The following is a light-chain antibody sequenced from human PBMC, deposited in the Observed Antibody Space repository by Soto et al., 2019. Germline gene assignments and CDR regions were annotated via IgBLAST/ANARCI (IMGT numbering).Light chain of an antibody. CDR3: TSFTRSGPAYV. CDR2: EVS. V-gene: IGLV2-14*01. J-gene: IGLJ1*01. CDR1: SSDVGTSNY. Sequence: QSALTQPACVSGSPGQSITISCTGTSSDVGTSNYISWYQQHPGKAPKLMIYEVSSRPSGISNRFSGSKSGNTASLTISGLQAEDEADYYCTSFTRSGPAYVFGTGTKLTVL.